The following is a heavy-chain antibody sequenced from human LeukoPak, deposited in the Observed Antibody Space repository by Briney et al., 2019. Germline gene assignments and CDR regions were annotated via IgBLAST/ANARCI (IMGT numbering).Heavy chain of an antibody. CDR2: IYYSGST. CDR3: ARVDDSSGHYSDAFDI. J-gene: IGHJ3*02. V-gene: IGHV4-59*01. Sequence: TSETLSLTCTVSGGSISSYYWSWIRQPPGKGLEWIGYIYYSGSTNYNPSLKSRVTISVDTSKNQFSLKLSSVTAADTAVYYCARVDDSSGHYSDAFDIWGQGTMVTVSS. D-gene: IGHD3-22*01. CDR1: GGSISSYY.